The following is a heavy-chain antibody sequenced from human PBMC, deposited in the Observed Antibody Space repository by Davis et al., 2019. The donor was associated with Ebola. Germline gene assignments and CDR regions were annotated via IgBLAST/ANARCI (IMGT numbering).Heavy chain of an antibody. D-gene: IGHD2-2*02. J-gene: IGHJ3*02. V-gene: IGHV4-59*08. Sequence: PSETLSLTCTVSGGSISNHYWTWIRQPPGKGLEWIGYIYYSGSTNYNPSLKSRVTISVDTSKNQFSLKLSSVTAADTAVYYCARLAYIVVVPAAIFDIWGQGTMVTVSS. CDR1: GGSISNHY. CDR2: IYYSGST. CDR3: ARLAYIVVVPAAIFDI.